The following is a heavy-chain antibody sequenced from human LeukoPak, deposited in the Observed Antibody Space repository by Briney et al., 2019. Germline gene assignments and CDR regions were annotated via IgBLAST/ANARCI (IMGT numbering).Heavy chain of an antibody. CDR2: INPNSGGT. D-gene: IGHD1-26*01. V-gene: IGHV1-2*02. CDR3: ARATYSGSYSDY. J-gene: IGHJ4*02. CDR1: GYTFTGYY. Sequence: ASVKVSCKASGYTFTGYYMHWVRQAPGQGLEWMGWINPNSGGTNYAQKFQGRVTMTRDTSISTAYMELSRLRSDDTAVYYCARATYSGSYSDYWGQGTLVTVSS.